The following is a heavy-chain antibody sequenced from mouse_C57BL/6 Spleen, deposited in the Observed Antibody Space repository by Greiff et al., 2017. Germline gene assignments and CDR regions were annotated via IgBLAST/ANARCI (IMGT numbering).Heavy chain of an antibody. V-gene: IGHV1-82*01. CDR1: GYAFSSSW. CDR3: ARSDSSEYFDY. Sequence: VQGVESGPELVKPGASVKISCKASGYAFSSSWMNWVKQRPGKGLEWIGRIYPGDGDPNYNGKFKGKATLTADKSSSTAYMQLSSLTSEDSAVYFCARSDSSEYFDYWGQGTTLTVSS. CDR2: IYPGDGDP. J-gene: IGHJ2*01. D-gene: IGHD3-2*02.